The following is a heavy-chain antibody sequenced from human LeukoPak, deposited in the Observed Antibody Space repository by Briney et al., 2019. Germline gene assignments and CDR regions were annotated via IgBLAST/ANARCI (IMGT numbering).Heavy chain of an antibody. Sequence: PGGSLRLSCAASGFTFSSYGMSWVRQAPGKGLEWVSAISGSGGSTYYADSVKGRFTISRDNSKNTLYLQMNSLRAEDTAVYYCAKLSVWGIAVAAKRSYYFDYWGQGTLVTVSS. V-gene: IGHV3-23*01. J-gene: IGHJ4*02. CDR1: GFTFSSYG. CDR3: AKLSVWGIAVAAKRSYYFDY. D-gene: IGHD6-19*01. CDR2: ISGSGGST.